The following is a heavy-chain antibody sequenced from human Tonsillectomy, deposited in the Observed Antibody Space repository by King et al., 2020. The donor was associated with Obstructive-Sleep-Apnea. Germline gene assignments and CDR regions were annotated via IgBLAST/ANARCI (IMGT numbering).Heavy chain of an antibody. CDR3: ARENYGNFYFDY. Sequence: VQLVESGGGVVQPGRSLRLSCAASGFTFSSYAMHWVRQAPGKGLEWVAVISYDGSNKFYADSVKGRFTISRDNSKNTLSLQMNSLSAEDTAVYYCARENYGNFYFDYWGQGSLVTVSS. J-gene: IGHJ4*02. CDR1: GFTFSSYA. CDR2: ISYDGSNK. D-gene: IGHD4-11*01. V-gene: IGHV3-30-3*01.